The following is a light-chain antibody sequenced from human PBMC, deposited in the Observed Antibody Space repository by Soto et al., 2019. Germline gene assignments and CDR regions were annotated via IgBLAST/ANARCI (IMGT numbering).Light chain of an antibody. V-gene: IGKV1-5*03. Sequence: DIQMTQSPSTLSASVGDRVTITCRASQTISTGLAWYQQIPGKAPKLLIYKASSLESGVPSRFSGSGSGTEFTLTISSLQSDDFATYYCQQYDSYPTFGQGTKVEIK. CDR3: QQYDSYPT. CDR1: QTISTG. J-gene: IGKJ1*01. CDR2: KAS.